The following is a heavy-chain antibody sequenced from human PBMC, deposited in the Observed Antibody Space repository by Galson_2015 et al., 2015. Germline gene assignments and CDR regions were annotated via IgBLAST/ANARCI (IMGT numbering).Heavy chain of an antibody. CDR2: IYYSGST. D-gene: IGHD3-3*01. CDR3: ARHPRGGYDFFLVAGFDP. J-gene: IGHJ5*02. V-gene: IGHV4-39*01. Sequence: ETLSLTCTVSGGSISSSSYYWGWIRQPPGKGLEWIGSIYYSGSTYYNPSLKGRVTISVDTSKNQFSLKLSSVTAADTAVYYCARHPRGGYDFFLVAGFDPWGQGTLVTVSS. CDR1: GGSISSSSYY.